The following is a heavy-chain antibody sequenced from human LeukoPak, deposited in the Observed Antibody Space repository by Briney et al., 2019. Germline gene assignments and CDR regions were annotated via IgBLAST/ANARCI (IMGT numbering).Heavy chain of an antibody. CDR1: GASITSFH. Sequence: SETLSLTCAGSGASITSFHWTWFRQPAGRGLEWIGLIYTSGSTLYNPSLQSRVAMSVDVTKNQLSLKLNYVTAADAATYYCARKDGDYWGQGTLVTVSS. V-gene: IGHV4-4*07. J-gene: IGHJ4*02. CDR3: ARKDGDY. D-gene: IGHD6-6*01. CDR2: IYTSGST.